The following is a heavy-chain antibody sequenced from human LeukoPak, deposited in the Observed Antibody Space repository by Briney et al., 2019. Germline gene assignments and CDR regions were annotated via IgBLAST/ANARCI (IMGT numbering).Heavy chain of an antibody. CDR3: ARYTDIVVVTAIGDY. CDR1: GYSFTSYW. D-gene: IGHD2-21*02. V-gene: IGHV5-51*01. J-gene: IGHJ4*02. Sequence: GEPLKISSKGSGYSFTSYWIGWVRPMPGKGLEWMGIIYPGDSDTRYSPSFRGQVTISADKSISTAYLQWSSLKASDTAMYYCARYTDIVVVTAIGDYWGQGTLVTVSS. CDR2: IYPGDSDT.